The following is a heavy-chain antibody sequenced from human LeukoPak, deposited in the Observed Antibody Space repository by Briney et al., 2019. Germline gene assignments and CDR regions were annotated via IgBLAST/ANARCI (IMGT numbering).Heavy chain of an antibody. Sequence: KPSETLSLTCTVSGGSISSSNYYWGWIRQPPGKGLEWIGSIYYSGSTNYNPSLKSRVTISVDTSKNQFSLKLSSVTAADTAVYYCAGMYYYGSEYWGQGTLVTVSS. V-gene: IGHV4-39*07. CDR1: GGSISSSNYY. CDR3: AGMYYYGSEY. J-gene: IGHJ4*02. D-gene: IGHD3-10*01. CDR2: IYYSGST.